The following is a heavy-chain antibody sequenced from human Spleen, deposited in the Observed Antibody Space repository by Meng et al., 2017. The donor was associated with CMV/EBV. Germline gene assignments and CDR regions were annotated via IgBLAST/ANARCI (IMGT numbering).Heavy chain of an antibody. J-gene: IGHJ4*02. CDR1: GFTFRSYW. V-gene: IGHV3-7*01. CDR2: IKEDGSEK. CDR3: RGVGVAANGENFDD. Sequence: GESLKISCAASGFTFRSYWMVLVRQAPGKGREWVADIKEDGSEKYYVASVKDRFTISRDNANDSLFLQMNSLKGEDTAVYYGRGVGVAANGENFDDWGQGTLVTVSS. D-gene: IGHD6-19*01.